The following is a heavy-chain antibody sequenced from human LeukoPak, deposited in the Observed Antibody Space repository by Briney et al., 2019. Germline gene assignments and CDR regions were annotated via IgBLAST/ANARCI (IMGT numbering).Heavy chain of an antibody. CDR2: ISGSGGST. Sequence: PGGSLRLSCAASGFTFSSYAMSWVRQAPGKGLEWVSAISGSGGSTYYADSVKGRFTISRDNSKNTLYLQMNSLRAEDTAVYYCAREEVYAIRDGPKNWFDPWGQGTLVTVSS. J-gene: IGHJ5*02. CDR1: GFTFSSYA. D-gene: IGHD2-8*01. CDR3: AREEVYAIRDGPKNWFDP. V-gene: IGHV3-23*01.